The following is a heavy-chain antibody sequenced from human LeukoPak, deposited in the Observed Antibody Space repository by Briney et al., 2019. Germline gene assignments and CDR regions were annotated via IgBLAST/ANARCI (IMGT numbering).Heavy chain of an antibody. V-gene: IGHV1-2*02. D-gene: IGHD3-10*01. CDR2: INPNSGGT. CDR1: GYTFTGYY. CDR3: ARGFGRFGDILYPIDY. J-gene: IGHJ4*02. Sequence: ASVKVSCKASGYTFTGYYMHWVRQAPGQGLEWMGWINPNSGGTNYAQKFQGRVTMTRDTPITTAYMEVRSLRSDDTAVYYCARGFGRFGDILYPIDYWGQGTLVTVSS.